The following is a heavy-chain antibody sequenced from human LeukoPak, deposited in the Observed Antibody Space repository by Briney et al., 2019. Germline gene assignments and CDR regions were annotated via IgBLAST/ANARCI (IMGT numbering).Heavy chain of an antibody. V-gene: IGHV4-61*02. D-gene: IGHD5-12*01. J-gene: IGHJ6*03. CDR1: GDSINSGSYY. CDR2: IYASGNT. CDR3: ARDGFYCSGSDCSKGRWYSHYYMDV. Sequence: SETLSLTCTVSGDSINSGSYYWTWIRQPAGKGLEWIGRIYASGNTDYSPSLKSRLTISLDTSKNQFSLRLSSVTAADTAVYYCARDGFYCSGSDCSKGRWYSHYYMDVWGKGTTVTVSS.